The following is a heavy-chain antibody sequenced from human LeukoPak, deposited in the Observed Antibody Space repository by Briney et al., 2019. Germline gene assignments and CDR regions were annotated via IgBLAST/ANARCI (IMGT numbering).Heavy chain of an antibody. J-gene: IGHJ4*02. V-gene: IGHV4-31*03. CDR3: ARCGVVPAAPFDY. CDR2: IYYSGST. Sequence: SETLSLTCTVSGGSISSGGYYWSWIRQHPGTGLEWLGYIYYSGSTYYNPSLKSRVTISVDTSKNQFSLKLSSVTAADTAVYYCARCGVVPAAPFDYWGQGTLVTVSS. CDR1: GGSISSGGYY. D-gene: IGHD2-2*01.